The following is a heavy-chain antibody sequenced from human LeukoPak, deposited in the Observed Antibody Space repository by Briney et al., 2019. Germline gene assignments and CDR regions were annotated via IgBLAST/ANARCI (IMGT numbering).Heavy chain of an antibody. V-gene: IGHV3-23*01. Sequence: PGGSLRLSCAASGFTFSSYAMSWVRQAPGKGLDWVSAISGSGGSTYYADSVKGRFTISRDNSKNTLYLQMNSLRAEDTAVYYCAKVQVYSNYGTLDYWGQGTLVTVSS. J-gene: IGHJ4*02. CDR1: GFTFSSYA. CDR3: AKVQVYSNYGTLDY. D-gene: IGHD4-11*01. CDR2: ISGSGGST.